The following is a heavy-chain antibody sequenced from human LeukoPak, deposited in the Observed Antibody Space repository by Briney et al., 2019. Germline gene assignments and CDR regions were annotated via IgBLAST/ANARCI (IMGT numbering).Heavy chain of an antibody. Sequence: GGSLRLSCAASGFTFSNAWMSWVRQAPGKGLEWVGRIKSKTDGGTTDYAAPVKGRFTISRDDSKNTLYLQMNSLKTEDTAVYYCTTTVVIAPSDAFDIWGKGKMVTASS. J-gene: IGHJ3*02. CDR2: IKSKTDGGTT. D-gene: IGHD2-21*01. CDR1: GFTFSNAW. CDR3: TTTVVIAPSDAFDI. V-gene: IGHV3-15*01.